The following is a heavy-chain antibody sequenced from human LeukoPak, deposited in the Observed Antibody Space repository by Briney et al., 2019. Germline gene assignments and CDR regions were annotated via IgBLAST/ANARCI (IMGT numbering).Heavy chain of an antibody. Sequence: RSSETLSLTCAVYGRSLSGYYWSWIRQPPGKVLEWIGAINHSGSTNYNPSLKSRVTMSVDTPKNQFTLKQAAVAATAPAGYYVAREVVGATDEYYYYYMGVWGKGGTVTISS. CDR2: INHSGST. J-gene: IGHJ6*03. V-gene: IGHV4-34*01. D-gene: IGHD1-26*01. CDR3: AREVVGATDEYYYYYMGV. CDR1: GRSLSGYY.